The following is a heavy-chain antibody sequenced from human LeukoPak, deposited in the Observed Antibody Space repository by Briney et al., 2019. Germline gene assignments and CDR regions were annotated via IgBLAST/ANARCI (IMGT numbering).Heavy chain of an antibody. J-gene: IGHJ5*02. V-gene: IGHV4-34*01. CDR3: ARRGWPYYYDSTGKKNWFDP. D-gene: IGHD3-22*01. CDR1: GGSFSGYY. CDR2: INHSGST. Sequence: SETLSLTCAVYGGSFSGYYWSWIRQPPGKGPEWIGEINHSGSTNYNPSLKSRVTISVDTSKNQFSLKLSSVTAADTAVYYCARRGWPYYYDSTGKKNWFDPWGQGTLVTVSS.